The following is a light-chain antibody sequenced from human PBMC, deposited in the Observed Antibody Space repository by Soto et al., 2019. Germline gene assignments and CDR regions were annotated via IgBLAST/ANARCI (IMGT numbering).Light chain of an antibody. CDR3: QQYNNWPT. J-gene: IGKJ1*01. CDR1: QSVSSSY. CDR2: GAS. V-gene: IGKV3-15*01. Sequence: EIVMTQSPVILSVSPWERATLSCRASQSVSSSYLAWYQQKPGQAPRLLIFGASTRAAGIPARFSGSGSGTEFTLTISSLQSEDFAVYYCQQYNNWPTFGQGTKVDIK.